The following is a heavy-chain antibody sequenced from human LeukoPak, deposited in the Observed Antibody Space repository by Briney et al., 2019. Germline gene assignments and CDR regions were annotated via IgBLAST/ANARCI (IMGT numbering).Heavy chain of an antibody. CDR3: ARGVAYNWNYVGWFDP. D-gene: IGHD1-7*01. V-gene: IGHV4-59*01. CDR1: GGSISSYY. Sequence: SETLSLTCTVSGGSISSYYWSWIRQPPGKGLEWIGYIYYSGSTNYNPSLKSRVTISVDTSKNQFSLKLSSVTAADTAVYYCARGVAYNWNYVGWFDPWGQGTLVTVSS. J-gene: IGHJ5*02. CDR2: IYYSGST.